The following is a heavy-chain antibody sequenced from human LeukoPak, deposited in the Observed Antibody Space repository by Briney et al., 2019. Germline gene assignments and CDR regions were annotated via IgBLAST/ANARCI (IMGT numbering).Heavy chain of an antibody. V-gene: IGHV3-74*01. CDR2: INTDGSST. CDR3: ARESTIFGVVILYNWFDP. D-gene: IGHD3-3*01. CDR1: GFTFSSYW. J-gene: IGHJ5*02. Sequence: GGSLRLSCTVSGFTFSSYWMSWVRQAPGKGLVWVSGINTDGSSTSYADSVKGRFTISRDNAKNTLYLQMNSLRAEDTAVYYCARESTIFGVVILYNWFDPWGQGTLVTVSS.